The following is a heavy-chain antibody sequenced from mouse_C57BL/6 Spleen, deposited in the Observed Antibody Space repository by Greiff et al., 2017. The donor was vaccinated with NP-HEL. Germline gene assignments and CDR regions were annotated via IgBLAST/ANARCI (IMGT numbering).Heavy chain of an antibody. V-gene: IGHV1-82*01. D-gene: IGHD2-4*01. J-gene: IGHJ2*01. CDR1: GYAFSSSW. CDR2: IYPGDGDT. Sequence: QVQLQQSGPELVKPGASVKISCKASGYAFSSSWMNWVKQRPGKGLEWIGRIYPGDGDTNYNGKFKGKATLTADKSSSTAYMQLSSLTSEDSAVYFGARGGDYDDFDYWGQGTTLTVSS. CDR3: ARGGDYDDFDY.